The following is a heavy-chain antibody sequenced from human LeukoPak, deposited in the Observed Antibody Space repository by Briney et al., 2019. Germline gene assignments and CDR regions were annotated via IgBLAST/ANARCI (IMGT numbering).Heavy chain of an antibody. V-gene: IGHV1-69*13. CDR1: GGTFSSYA. CDR3: ARWELPGRTGYYYYGMDV. Sequence: SVKVSCKASGGTFSSYAISWVRQAPGQGLEWMGGIIPIFGTANYAQKFQGRVTITADESTSTAYTELSSLRSEDTAVYYCARWELPGRTGYYYYGMDVWGQGTTVTVSS. D-gene: IGHD1-26*01. J-gene: IGHJ6*02. CDR2: IIPIFGTA.